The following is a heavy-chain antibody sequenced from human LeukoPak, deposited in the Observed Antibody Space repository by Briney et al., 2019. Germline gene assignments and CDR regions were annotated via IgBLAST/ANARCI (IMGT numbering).Heavy chain of an antibody. Sequence: GGSLRLSCAASGFTFSSYGMHWVRQAPGKGLEWVAVIWYDGSNKYYADSVKGRFTISRDNSKNTLYLQMNSLRAEDTAVYYRARSPNIFGLSYPIDYWGQGTLVTVSS. CDR2: IWYDGSNK. CDR3: ARSPNIFGLSYPIDY. V-gene: IGHV3-33*01. CDR1: GFTFSSYG. J-gene: IGHJ4*02. D-gene: IGHD3-3*02.